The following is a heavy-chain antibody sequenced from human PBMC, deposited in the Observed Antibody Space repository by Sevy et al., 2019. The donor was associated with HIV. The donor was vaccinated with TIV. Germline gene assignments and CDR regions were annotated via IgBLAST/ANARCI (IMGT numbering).Heavy chain of an antibody. J-gene: IGHJ6*02. D-gene: IGHD3-10*01. CDR1: GYTFTSYG. CDR2: ISAYNGNT. CDR3: ASDGHVLLWFREFEAEGREDYGMDV. V-gene: IGHV1-18*01. Sequence: ASVKVSCKASGYTFTSYGISWVRQAPGQGLEWMGWISAYNGNTNYAQKLQGRVTMTTDTSTSTGYMELRSLGSDDTALYYCASDGHVLLWFREFEAEGREDYGMDVWGQGTTVTVSS.